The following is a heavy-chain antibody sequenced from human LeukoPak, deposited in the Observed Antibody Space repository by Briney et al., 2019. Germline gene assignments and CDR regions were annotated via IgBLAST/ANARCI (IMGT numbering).Heavy chain of an antibody. V-gene: IGHV4-30-4*08. CDR1: GGSISSGDYY. CDR2: IYYSGST. J-gene: IGHJ4*02. D-gene: IGHD1-26*01. Sequence: SQTPSLTCTVSGGSISSGDYYWSWIRQPPGKGLEWIGYIYYSGSTYYNPSLKSRVTISVDTSKNQFSLKLSSVTAADTAVYYCARGEIVGATLDYWGQGTLVTVSS. CDR3: ARGEIVGATLDY.